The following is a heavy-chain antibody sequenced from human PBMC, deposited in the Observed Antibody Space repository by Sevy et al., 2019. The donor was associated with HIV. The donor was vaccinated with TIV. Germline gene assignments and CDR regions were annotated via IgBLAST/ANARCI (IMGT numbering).Heavy chain of an antibody. CDR1: GFSFSSYG. J-gene: IGHJ6*01. CDR2: IWYDGTKK. D-gene: IGHD4-17*01. CDR3: ARDWDGDYEGIGYYGMDV. Sequence: GGSLRLSCTASGFSFSSYGIHWVRQAPGKGLEWVAVIWYDGTKKDYADSPKGRFTISRDNSKDTKYLQMNSLRVDDMGVYYCARDWDGDYEGIGYYGMDVWGHGTTVTVSS. V-gene: IGHV3-33*08.